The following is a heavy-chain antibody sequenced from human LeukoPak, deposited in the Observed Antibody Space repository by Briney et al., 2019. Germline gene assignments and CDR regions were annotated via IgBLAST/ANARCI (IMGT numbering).Heavy chain of an antibody. V-gene: IGHV5-51*01. Sequence: GESLKISCKGSGYSFTSYWIGWVRQMPGKGLEWMGIIYPGDSDTRYSPSFQGQVTISADKSISTAYLQWSSLKASDTAMYYCARHVAIGKLMDWFDPWGQGTLVTVSS. J-gene: IGHJ5*02. CDR2: IYPGDSDT. D-gene: IGHD2-8*01. CDR3: ARHVAIGKLMDWFDP. CDR1: GYSFTSYW.